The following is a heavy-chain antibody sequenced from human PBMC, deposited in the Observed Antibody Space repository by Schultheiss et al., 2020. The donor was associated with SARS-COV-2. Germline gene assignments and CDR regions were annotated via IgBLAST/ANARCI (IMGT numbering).Heavy chain of an antibody. J-gene: IGHJ3*02. CDR3: ACTYYYGSGSYENAFDI. CDR2: IYYSGST. V-gene: IGHV4-39*01. Sequence: SETLSLTCTVSGGSILSSNYYWGWIRQPPGKGLEWIGSIYYSGSTYYNPSLKSRVTISVDTSKKQFSLKLSSVTAADTALYYCACTYYYGSGSYENAFDIWGQGTMVTVSS. D-gene: IGHD3-10*01. CDR1: GGSILSSNYY.